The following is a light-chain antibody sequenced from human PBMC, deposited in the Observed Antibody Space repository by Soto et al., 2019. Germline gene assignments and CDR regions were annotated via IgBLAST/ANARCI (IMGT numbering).Light chain of an antibody. CDR3: QQYNGYPYT. CDR2: KAS. Sequence: DIQMTQSPSTLSASVGDRVTITCRASQSISSWLAWYQQKPGKAPKLLIYKASSLESGVPSRFSGSGSGTEFTLTISSLQPDDFATYYCQQYNGYPYTFGQGTKLAIK. V-gene: IGKV1-5*03. CDR1: QSISSW. J-gene: IGKJ2*01.